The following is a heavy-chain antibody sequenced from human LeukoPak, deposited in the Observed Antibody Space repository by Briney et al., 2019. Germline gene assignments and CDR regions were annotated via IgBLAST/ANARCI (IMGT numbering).Heavy chain of an antibody. CDR2: INGDGRST. Sequence: PPGGSLRLSYAASGFTFSSYWMHWVRQAPGKGLVWVSRINGDGRSTNYADSVKGRFTISRDNAKNSLYLQMNSLRAEDTAVYYCARAPRGTWNYDYWGQGTLVTVSS. CDR1: GFTFSSYW. D-gene: IGHD1-7*01. CDR3: ARAPRGTWNYDY. V-gene: IGHV3-74*01. J-gene: IGHJ4*02.